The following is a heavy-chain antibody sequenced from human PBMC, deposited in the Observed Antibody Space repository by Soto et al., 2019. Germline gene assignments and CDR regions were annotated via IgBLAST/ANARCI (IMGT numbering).Heavy chain of an antibody. CDR2: IKPDGSEK. CDR1: GVTFSGYW. V-gene: IGHV3-7*01. CDR3: VRDWEV. J-gene: IGHJ6*04. Sequence: EVQLVESGGGLVQPGGSLRLSCAASGVTFSGYWISWVRQAPGKGLEWVANIKPDGSEKHYVDSVKGRFTISRDIAENSLYLQMNRLRAEDTAVYYCVRDWEVWGKGNTVTASS.